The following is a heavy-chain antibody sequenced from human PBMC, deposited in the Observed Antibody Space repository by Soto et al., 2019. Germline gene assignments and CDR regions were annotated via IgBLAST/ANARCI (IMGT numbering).Heavy chain of an antibody. Sequence: PGESLKISCQASGDNFGDNFTSYWVTWVRQVPGKGLEWMGRIAPGDSHTNYSPSFEGHVTISADKSIRTAYMRWNSLKTSGTAMYYCSTGISCTRYMCPFYNYGLDVWGQGTTVTVSS. CDR1: GDNFGDNFTSYW. D-gene: IGHD3-16*02. CDR2: IAPGDSHT. CDR3: STGISCTRYMCPFYNYGLDV. J-gene: IGHJ6*02. V-gene: IGHV5-10-1*01.